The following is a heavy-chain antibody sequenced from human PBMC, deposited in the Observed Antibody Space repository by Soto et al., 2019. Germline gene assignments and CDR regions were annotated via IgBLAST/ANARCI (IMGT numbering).Heavy chain of an antibody. J-gene: IGHJ4*02. CDR2: IIPILGIA. CDR1: GGTFSSYT. CDR3: AKDNNDRRFDY. D-gene: IGHD2-15*01. Sequence: QVQLVQSGAAVKKPGSSVKVSCKASGGTFSSYTISWVRQAPGQGLEWMGRIIPILGIANDAQKFQGRVTITADKATSTAYMELSSLRSEDTAVYSCAKDNNDRRFDYWGEGTLVAVSS. V-gene: IGHV1-69*02.